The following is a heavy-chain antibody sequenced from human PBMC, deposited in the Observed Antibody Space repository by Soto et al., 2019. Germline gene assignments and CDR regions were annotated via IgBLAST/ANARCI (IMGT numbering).Heavy chain of an antibody. Sequence: QVQLVQSGAEVKKPGSSVKVSCKASGGTFSNYAINWVRQAPGQGLEWMGGIIPIFGTANYAQKFQGRVTITADESTSTAYLDLRSLRSEDTAVYYCARPVEMATISRSYLFYWGQGTLVTVSS. CDR2: IIPIFGTA. CDR3: ARPVEMATISRSYLFY. D-gene: IGHD5-12*01. J-gene: IGHJ4*02. CDR1: GGTFSNYA. V-gene: IGHV1-69*01.